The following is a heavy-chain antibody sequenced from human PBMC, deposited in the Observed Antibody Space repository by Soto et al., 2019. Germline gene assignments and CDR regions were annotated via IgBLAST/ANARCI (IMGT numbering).Heavy chain of an antibody. V-gene: IGHV3-15*07. CDR3: TTDSYRTIIRVRFAY. D-gene: IGHD3-22*01. J-gene: IGHJ4*01. CDR1: GFAFPNAW. Sequence: EVQLVESGGGLVKPGGSLRLSCAASGFAFPNAWMNWVRQAPGKGLEWVGRIKSTIDGGTTDYAEPVKGRFAISRDDSNNMVYLQMNSLKIEDTAVYYCTTDSYRTIIRVRFAYWGHGTLVTVSS. CDR2: IKSTIDGGTT.